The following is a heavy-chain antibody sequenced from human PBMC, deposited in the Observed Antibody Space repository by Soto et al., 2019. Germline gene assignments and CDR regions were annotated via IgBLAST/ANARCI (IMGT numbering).Heavy chain of an antibody. Sequence: QVQLVQSGAEVKKPGASVKVSCKASGYTFTNYGISWVRQAPGQGLEWMGWISAYNGNTDYAQKLQGRVTMTTDTSTRTAHMELRSLRSDGTAVYYCARVGAYCVSTSCHDYWGQGTLVTVSS. D-gene: IGHD2-2*01. V-gene: IGHV1-18*01. J-gene: IGHJ4*02. CDR1: GYTFTNYG. CDR3: ARVGAYCVSTSCHDY. CDR2: ISAYNGNT.